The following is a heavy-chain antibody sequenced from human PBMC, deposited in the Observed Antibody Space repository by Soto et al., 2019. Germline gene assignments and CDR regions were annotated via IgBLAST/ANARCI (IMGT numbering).Heavy chain of an antibody. V-gene: IGHV3-15*07. CDR3: TTEKGY. Sequence: EVQLVESGGGLVKPGESLSLSCAASGFTFTNAWMNWVRQAPGKGLERDGRIRSKTDGGTPDYAAPVKGRFTISRDDSKNTLYVQMNSLKTEDTAIYYCTTEKGYWGQGTLVTVSS. CDR2: IRSKTDGGTP. J-gene: IGHJ4*02. CDR1: GFTFTNAW.